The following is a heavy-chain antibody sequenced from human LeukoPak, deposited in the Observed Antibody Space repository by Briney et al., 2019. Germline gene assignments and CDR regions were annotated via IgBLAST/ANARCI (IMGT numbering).Heavy chain of an antibody. V-gene: IGHV4-34*01. CDR1: GGSFSGYY. CDR2: INHSGST. J-gene: IGHJ4*02. Sequence: PSETLSLTCAVYGGSFSGYYWSWIRQPPGKGLEWIGEINHSGSTNYNPFLKSRVTISVDTSKNQFSLKLSSVTAADTAVYYCARVHGAYPFDYWGQGTLVTVSS. D-gene: IGHD4/OR15-4a*01. CDR3: ARVHGAYPFDY.